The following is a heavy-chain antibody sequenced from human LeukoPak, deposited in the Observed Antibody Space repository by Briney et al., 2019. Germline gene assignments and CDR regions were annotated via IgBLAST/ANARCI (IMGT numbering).Heavy chain of an antibody. J-gene: IGHJ3*02. CDR2: IYYSGST. CDR1: GGSISSYY. D-gene: IGHD2-2*01. V-gene: IGHV4-59*01. CDR3: AREVPAVNDAFDI. Sequence: SETLSLTCTVSGGSISSYYWSWIRQPPGKGLEWIGYIYYSGSTNYNPSLKSRVTISVDTSKNQFSLKLSSVTAADTAVYYWAREVPAVNDAFDIWGQGTMVTVSS.